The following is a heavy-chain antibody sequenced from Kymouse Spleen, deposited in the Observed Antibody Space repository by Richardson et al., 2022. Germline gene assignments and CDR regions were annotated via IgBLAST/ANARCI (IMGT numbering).Heavy chain of an antibody. D-gene: IGHD7-27*02. V-gene: IGHV3-73*02. CDR1: GFTFSGSA. CDR2: IRSKANSYAT. J-gene: IGHJ6*02. CDR3: TRPGEDYYGMDV. Sequence: EVQLVESGGGLVQPGGSLKLSCAASGFTFSGSAMHWVRQASGKGLEWVGRIRSKANSYATAYAASVKGRFTISRDDSKNTAYLQMNSLKTEDTAVYYCTRPGEDYYGMDVWGQGTTVTVSS.